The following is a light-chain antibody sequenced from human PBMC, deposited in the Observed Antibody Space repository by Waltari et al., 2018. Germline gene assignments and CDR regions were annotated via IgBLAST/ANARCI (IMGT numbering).Light chain of an antibody. Sequence: SSELTQDPAVSVALGQTARITCQGDSLRGHYASWYQQKPGQAPILVIYGQNHRPSGIPDRFSGPSSGDTTSLTITGTQAEDEADYYCKSRNNDRGVFGGGTKLTVL. J-gene: IGLJ3*02. CDR2: GQN. CDR3: KSRNNDRGV. CDR1: SLRGHY. V-gene: IGLV3-19*01.